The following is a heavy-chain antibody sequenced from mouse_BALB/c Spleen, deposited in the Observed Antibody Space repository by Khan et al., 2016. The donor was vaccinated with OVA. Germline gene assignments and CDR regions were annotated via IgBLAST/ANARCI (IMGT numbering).Heavy chain of an antibody. CDR3: ARGNYYGYAMDY. CDR2: ISYSGST. J-gene: IGHJ4*01. CDR1: GYSITSNYA. D-gene: IGHD1-1*01. Sequence: EVQLQASGPGLVKPFQSLSLTCTVTGYSITSNYAWNWIRQFPGNKLEWVGYISYSGSTSYNPSLKSRISITRDTSKNQFFLQLNSVTTEDTATYYCARGNYYGYAMDYWGQGTSVTVSS. V-gene: IGHV3-2*02.